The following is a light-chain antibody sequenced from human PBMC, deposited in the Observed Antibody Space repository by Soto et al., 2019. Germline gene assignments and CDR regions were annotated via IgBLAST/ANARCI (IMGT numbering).Light chain of an antibody. J-gene: IGKJ5*01. CDR2: DAS. CDR1: QSVSSY. CDR3: QQRSNRPPIT. Sequence: EVVMTQSPSTLSASTGDRATLTCRASQSVSSYLAWYQHKPGQAPRLLIYDASNRATGIPARFGGSGSGTDFTLTISSLEPEDFAVYYCQQRSNRPPITFGQGTRL. V-gene: IGKV3-11*01.